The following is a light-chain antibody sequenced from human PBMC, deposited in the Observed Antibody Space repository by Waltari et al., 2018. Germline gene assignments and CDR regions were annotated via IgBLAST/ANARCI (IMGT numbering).Light chain of an antibody. V-gene: IGLV3-10*01. J-gene: IGLJ1*01. CDR1: ELPRKY. CDR3: YSSDTTGLRV. Sequence: SYELTQPPPVSVSPGQTARITCSGHELPRKYAYWFQQKSGQAPRLVIYEDTKRPSGIPARFSGSSSGTVATLTITGAQVDDEADYYCYSSDTTGLRVFGGGTTVVVL. CDR2: EDT.